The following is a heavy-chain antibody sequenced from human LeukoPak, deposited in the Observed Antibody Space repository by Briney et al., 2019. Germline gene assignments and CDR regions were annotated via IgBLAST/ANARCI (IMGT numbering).Heavy chain of an antibody. V-gene: IGHV3-7*05. CDR3: TTFVRWGRLDY. CDR2: IDQDGSVK. CDR1: GFIFNTYW. D-gene: IGHD7-27*01. Sequence: GGSLRLSCAASGFIFNTYWMTWVRQAPGKGPEWVANIDQDGSVKHYVDSVKGRFTISRDNAYNSLYLHMNSLRPDDTAVYYCTTFVRWGRLDYWGQGSLVTVSS. J-gene: IGHJ4*02.